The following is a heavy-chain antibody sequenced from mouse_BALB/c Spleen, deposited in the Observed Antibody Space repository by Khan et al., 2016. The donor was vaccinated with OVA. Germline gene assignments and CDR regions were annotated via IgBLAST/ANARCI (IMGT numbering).Heavy chain of an antibody. V-gene: IGHV1S29*02. CDR2: IYPNNGDS. Sequence: EVQLQQPGPEVVKPGASVKISCKASGYTFTDYNMDWVKQSHGKSLEWIGYIYPNNGDSGYNQMFKTKATLTVDISSSTAYMELRSLTSEDSAVYYCARSGYGSFAYWGQGTLVTVSS. CDR3: ARSGYGSFAY. CDR1: GYTFTDYN. D-gene: IGHD1-2*01. J-gene: IGHJ3*01.